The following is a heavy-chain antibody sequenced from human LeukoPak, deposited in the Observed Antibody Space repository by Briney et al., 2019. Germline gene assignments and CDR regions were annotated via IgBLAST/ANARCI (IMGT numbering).Heavy chain of an antibody. CDR2: ISSSDGST. V-gene: IGHV3-23*01. J-gene: IGHJ4*02. Sequence: PGGSLRLSCAASGFTFRNYAMSWVRQAPGKGLEWVSGISSSDGSTYYAHSVKGRFTISRDNSKNTLFLQMNSLRAEDTAVYYCARDLGGSSSVFDYWGQGTLVTVSS. CDR3: ARDLGGSSSVFDY. D-gene: IGHD6-6*01. CDR1: GFTFRNYA.